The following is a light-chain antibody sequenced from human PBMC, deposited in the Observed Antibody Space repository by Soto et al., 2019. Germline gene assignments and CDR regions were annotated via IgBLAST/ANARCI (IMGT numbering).Light chain of an antibody. CDR3: AAWDGSLNGHV. J-gene: IGLJ1*01. V-gene: IGLV1-44*01. CDR1: SSKIGTSS. Sequence: QSVLTQPHSASGTPGPRVTISFSGSSSKIGTSSVHWFQQLPGTAPKLLISTTNQRPSGVPERFSGSKSGTSASLAISGLQSEDEADYYCAAWDGSLNGHVFGTGTQLTVL. CDR2: TTN.